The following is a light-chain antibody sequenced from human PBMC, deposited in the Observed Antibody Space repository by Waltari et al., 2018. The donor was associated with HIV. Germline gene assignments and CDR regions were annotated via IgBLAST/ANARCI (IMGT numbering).Light chain of an antibody. V-gene: IGLV2-8*01. CDR3: SSYAGGNNLV. CDR1: SSDVGGFNV. CDR2: EVT. J-gene: IGLJ2*01. Sequence: QSALTQTPTASGSPGQSLTISCTGTSSDVGGFNVLSWYQQHPDKAPKLMIFEVTKRPSGVPARFSGSKTGNTASLTVSGLQSDDEGDYYCSSYAGGNNLVFGGGTKLTVL.